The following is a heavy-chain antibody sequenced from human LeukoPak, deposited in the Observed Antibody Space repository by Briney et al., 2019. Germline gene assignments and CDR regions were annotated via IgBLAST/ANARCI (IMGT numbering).Heavy chain of an antibody. CDR1: GFTFSSYA. Sequence: PGGSLRLSCAASGFTFSSYAMSWVRQAPGKGLEWVSAISGSGGSTYYADSVKGRFTISRDNSKDTLYLQMNSLRAEDTAVYYCAKVGDDYGDWGFFDYWGQGTLVTVSS. CDR3: AKVGDDYGDWGFFDY. D-gene: IGHD4-17*01. V-gene: IGHV3-23*01. CDR2: ISGSGGST. J-gene: IGHJ4*02.